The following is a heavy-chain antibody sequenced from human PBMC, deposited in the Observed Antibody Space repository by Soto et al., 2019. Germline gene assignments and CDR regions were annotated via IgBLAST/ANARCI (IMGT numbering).Heavy chain of an antibody. Sequence: QVQLVQSGAEVKKPESSVKVSCKAPGGTFSTYAISWVRQAPGQGLEWMGGIIPMFGTANYAQRFQDRVTLTAYESTNTVYMELSSLRSEDTAVYFCESGIQLWLRRINNGYSGWGQGTLVTVSS. J-gene: IGHJ4*02. CDR2: IIPMFGTA. CDR3: ESGIQLWLRRINNGYSG. V-gene: IGHV1-69*12. CDR1: GGTFSTYA. D-gene: IGHD5-18*01.